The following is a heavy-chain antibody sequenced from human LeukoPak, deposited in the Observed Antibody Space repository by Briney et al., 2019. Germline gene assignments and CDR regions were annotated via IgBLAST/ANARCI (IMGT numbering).Heavy chain of an antibody. D-gene: IGHD3-10*01. Sequence: SETLSLTCTVSGGSISSSSYYWGWIRQPPGKGLEWIGSIYYSGSTYYNPPLKSRVTISVDTSKNQFSLKLSSVTAADTAVYYCARHYYGSGSYYNDAYFDYWGQGTLVTVSS. J-gene: IGHJ4*02. V-gene: IGHV4-39*01. CDR1: GGSISSSSYY. CDR2: IYYSGST. CDR3: ARHYYGSGSYYNDAYFDY.